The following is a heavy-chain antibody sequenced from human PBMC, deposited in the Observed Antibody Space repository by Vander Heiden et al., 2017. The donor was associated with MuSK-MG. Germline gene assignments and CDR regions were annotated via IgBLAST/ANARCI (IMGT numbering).Heavy chain of an antibody. CDR3: ARGDYSGSGGLNDY. V-gene: IGHV3-23*04. D-gene: IGHD3-10*01. J-gene: IGHJ4*02. CDR1: GFRFSSYA. Sequence: EVQLVESGGGLVQPGGSLILSCAASGFRFSSYAMTWVRQAPGKGVEWVSASRGSGGGTNYAGSVKGRFTISRDNSKNTLYLQMNSLGVEDTAIYYCARGDYSGSGGLNDYWGQGTLVTVSS. CDR2: SRGSGGGT.